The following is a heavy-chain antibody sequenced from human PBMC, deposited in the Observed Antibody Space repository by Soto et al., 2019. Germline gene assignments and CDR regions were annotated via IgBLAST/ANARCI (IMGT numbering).Heavy chain of an antibody. D-gene: IGHD3-9*01. CDR3: ATDIRDF. CDR1: GFMFSSYW. CDR2: INQNGSER. Sequence: EVELVESGGGLVQPGGSLRLSCAATGFMFSSYWMTWVRQAPGQGLEWVANINQNGSERYYVDSVEGRFTISRDNAKNSVFLQMENLRVEDTAMYYCATDIRDFWGQGTLVSVSS. V-gene: IGHV3-7*05. J-gene: IGHJ4*02.